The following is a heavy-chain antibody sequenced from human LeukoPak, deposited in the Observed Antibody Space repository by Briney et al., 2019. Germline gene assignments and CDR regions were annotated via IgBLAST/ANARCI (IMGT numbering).Heavy chain of an antibody. D-gene: IGHD1-26*01. J-gene: IGHJ4*02. Sequence: SETLSLTCAVYGGSFSGYYWSWIRQPPGKGLEWIGEINHSGSTNYNPSLKSRVTMSVDTSKNQFSLKLSSVTAADTAVYYCARATKYWDVLDYWGQGTLVTVSS. CDR3: ARATKYWDVLDY. CDR1: GGSFSGYY. CDR2: INHSGST. V-gene: IGHV4-34*01.